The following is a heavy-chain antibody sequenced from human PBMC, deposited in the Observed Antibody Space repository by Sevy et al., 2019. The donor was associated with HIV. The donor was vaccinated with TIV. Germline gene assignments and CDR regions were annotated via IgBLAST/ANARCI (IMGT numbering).Heavy chain of an antibody. J-gene: IGHJ6*02. CDR3: SAGYYILPSKSYYYGMDV. CDR2: IVVGSGNT. CDR1: GFTFTSSA. V-gene: IGHV1-58*01. Sequence: ASVKVSCKASGFTFTSSAVQWVRQARGQRLEWIGWIVVGSGNTNYAQKFQERVTITRDMSTSKDYMELSNLRSEDTVGYNCSAGYYILPSKSYYYGMDVWGQGTTVTVSS. D-gene: IGHD3-9*01.